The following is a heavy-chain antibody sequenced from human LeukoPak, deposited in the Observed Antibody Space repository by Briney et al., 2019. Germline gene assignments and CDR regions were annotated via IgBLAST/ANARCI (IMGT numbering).Heavy chain of an antibody. CDR3: ARPLGIERYTWFDP. Sequence: SETLSLTCTVSGVSISSSSYYWGWIRQPPGKGLEWIGSIYYSGSTYYNPSLKSRVTISVDTSKNQFSLKLSAVTATDTAVYCCARPLGIERYTWFDPWGQGTLVTVSS. V-gene: IGHV4-39*01. CDR1: GVSISSSSYY. CDR2: IYYSGST. J-gene: IGHJ5*02. D-gene: IGHD7-27*01.